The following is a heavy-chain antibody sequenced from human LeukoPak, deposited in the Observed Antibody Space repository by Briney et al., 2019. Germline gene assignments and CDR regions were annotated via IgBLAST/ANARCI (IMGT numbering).Heavy chain of an antibody. CDR3: ARQEASNYYYMDV. J-gene: IGHJ6*03. Sequence: PSETLSLTCLVSGFSISSGYYWGWIRQPPGKGLEWVATIYHSGNTYYNSSLVSRVTISVDTSNNQFSLKLRSVTAADTAVYYCARQEASNYYYMDVWGKGTTVTVSS. CDR2: IYHSGNT. CDR1: GFSISSGYY. V-gene: IGHV4-38-2*01.